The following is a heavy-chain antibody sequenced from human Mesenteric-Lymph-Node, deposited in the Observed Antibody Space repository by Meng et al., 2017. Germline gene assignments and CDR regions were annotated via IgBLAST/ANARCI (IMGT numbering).Heavy chain of an antibody. D-gene: IGHD5-18*01. J-gene: IGHJ4*02. CDR1: GYTFTAYN. CDR2: INPNSGGP. CDR3: ASVGYSRTFDY. Sequence: ASVKVSCKASGYTFTAYNIQWVRQAPGQGLEWLGWINPNSGGPLYSQRFQGRVAVTRDTSISTAYMELSRLRSDDTAVYYCASVGYSRTFDYWGQGTLVTVSS. V-gene: IGHV1-2*02.